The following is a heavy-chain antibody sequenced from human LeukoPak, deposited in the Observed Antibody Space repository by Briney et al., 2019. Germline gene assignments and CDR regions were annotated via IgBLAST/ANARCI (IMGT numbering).Heavy chain of an antibody. J-gene: IGHJ4*02. CDR3: AKDFGPYSSGWFY. Sequence: PGGSLRLSCAASGFTFSSYGMHWVRQAPGKGLEWVAFIRYDGSNKYYADSVKGRFTISRDNSKNTLYLQMNSLRAEDTAVYYCAKDFGPYSSGWFYWGQGTLSPSPQ. CDR2: IRYDGSNK. V-gene: IGHV3-30*02. D-gene: IGHD6-19*01. CDR1: GFTFSSYG.